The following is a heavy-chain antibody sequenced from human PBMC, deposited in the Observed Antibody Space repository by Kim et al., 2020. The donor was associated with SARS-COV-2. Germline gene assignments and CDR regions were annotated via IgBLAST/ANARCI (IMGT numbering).Heavy chain of an antibody. CDR2: IYSSEGTT. CDR1: GFTFTGYA. V-gene: IGHV3-23*01. CDR3: MKGGWGRRGEH. J-gene: IGHJ1*01. Sequence: GGSLRLSCTTSGFTFTGYAMSWVRQAPGKGLEWVSSIYSSEGTTYYVDSVKGRFTISRDNSKKTLYLQMNSLRAEDTAVYYCMKGGWGRRGEHWG. D-gene: IGHD7-27*01.